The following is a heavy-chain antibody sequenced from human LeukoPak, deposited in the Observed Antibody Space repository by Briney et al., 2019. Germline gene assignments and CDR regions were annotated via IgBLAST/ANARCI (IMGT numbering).Heavy chain of an antibody. CDR2: TYYSSKWY. Sequence: SQTLSLTCAISGDSVSSDSAAWNWIRQSPSRGLEWLGRTYYSSKWYNAVSVKSRITLNPDTSKNQFSLLLNSVTPEDTAVYYCARGWLGSGLDYWGQGTLVTVSS. D-gene: IGHD6-19*01. V-gene: IGHV6-1*01. J-gene: IGHJ4*02. CDR3: ARGWLGSGLDY. CDR1: GDSVSSDSAA.